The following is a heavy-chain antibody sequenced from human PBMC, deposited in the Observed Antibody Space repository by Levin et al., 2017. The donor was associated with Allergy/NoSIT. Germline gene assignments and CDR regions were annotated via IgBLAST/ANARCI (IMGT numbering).Heavy chain of an antibody. Sequence: AGESLKISCAASGFTFSSYNVNWLRQAPGKGLEWVSHISTSSTKIYYADSVKGRFTISRDNVKNSLYLQMNGLRAEDTAVYYCARDSRWVDTVMSFDSWGQGTLVTVSS. J-gene: IGHJ4*02. CDR1: GFTFSSYN. V-gene: IGHV3-48*01. CDR3: ARDSRWVDTVMSFDS. CDR2: ISTSSTKI. D-gene: IGHD5-18*01.